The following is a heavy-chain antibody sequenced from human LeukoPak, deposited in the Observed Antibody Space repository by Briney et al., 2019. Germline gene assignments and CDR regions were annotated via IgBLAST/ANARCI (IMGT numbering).Heavy chain of an antibody. Sequence: ASVKVSCKASGYTFTSYDINWVRQATGQGLEWMGWINPNSGGTNYAQKFQGRVTMTRDTSISTAYMELSRLRSDDTAVYYCARAPFDYWGQGTLVTVSS. CDR2: INPNSGGT. J-gene: IGHJ4*02. V-gene: IGHV1-2*02. CDR1: GYTFTSYD. CDR3: ARAPFDY.